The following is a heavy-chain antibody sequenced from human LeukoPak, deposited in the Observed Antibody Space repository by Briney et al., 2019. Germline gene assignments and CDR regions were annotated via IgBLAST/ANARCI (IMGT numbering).Heavy chain of an antibody. D-gene: IGHD1-14*01. CDR1: GFTFSSYG. CDR2: IRYDGSNK. CDR3: AEPRPGPGAFDI. V-gene: IGHV3-30*02. Sequence: GGSLRLXCAASGFTFSSYGMQWVRQAPGKGLEWVAFIRYDGSNKYYADSVKGRFTISRDNSKNTLYLQMNSLRAEDTAVYYCAEPRPGPGAFDIWGQGTMVTVSS. J-gene: IGHJ3*02.